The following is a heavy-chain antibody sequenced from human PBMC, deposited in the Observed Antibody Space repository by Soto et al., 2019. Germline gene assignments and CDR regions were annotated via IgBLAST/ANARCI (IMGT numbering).Heavy chain of an antibody. CDR3: VSQRTTVPTQAYFDY. V-gene: IGHV4-39*01. D-gene: IGHD4-17*01. Sequence: PSETLSLTCTVSGGSVTNSSYYWGWIRQSPGKGLEWIGSVYNRGRSYSKSSVKSRVTISVDTSKNRFSLSLNSVTASDTAVYFCVSQRTTVPTQAYFDYWGPGALVTVSS. CDR1: GGSVTNSSYY. J-gene: IGHJ4*02. CDR2: VYNRGRS.